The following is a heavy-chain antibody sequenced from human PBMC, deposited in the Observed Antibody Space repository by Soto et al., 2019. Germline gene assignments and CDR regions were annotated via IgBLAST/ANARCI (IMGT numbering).Heavy chain of an antibody. J-gene: IGHJ6*03. Sequence: GASVKVSCKASGYTFTSYGISWVRQAPGQGLEWMGWISAYNGNTNYAQKLQGRVTMTTDTSTSTACMELRSLRSDDTAVYYCARAKYYYGSGNYYYMDVWGKGTTVTVSS. V-gene: IGHV1-18*01. CDR2: ISAYNGNT. D-gene: IGHD3-10*01. CDR3: ARAKYYYGSGNYYYMDV. CDR1: GYTFTSYG.